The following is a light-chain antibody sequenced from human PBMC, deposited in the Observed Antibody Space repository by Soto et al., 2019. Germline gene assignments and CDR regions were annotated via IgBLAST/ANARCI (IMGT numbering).Light chain of an antibody. Sequence: DIQMTQSPSALSASVGDRVTITCRASQNIKKYLNWYRQKPGKAPDLLIYTASSLQVGFPSRFSGSGSGTDFTLTISSLQPEDFATYYCQHADSLPLITFGQGTRLEIK. CDR1: QNIKKY. CDR2: TAS. V-gene: IGKV1-39*01. CDR3: QHADSLPLIT. J-gene: IGKJ5*01.